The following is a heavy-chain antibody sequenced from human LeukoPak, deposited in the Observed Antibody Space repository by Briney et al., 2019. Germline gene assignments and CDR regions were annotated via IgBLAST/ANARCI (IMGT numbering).Heavy chain of an antibody. CDR3: AKDRSGSYYVGFDY. V-gene: IGHV3-9*01. CDR2: ISWNSGSI. J-gene: IGHJ4*02. Sequence: GRSLRLSCAATGFTFDDYAMHWVRQAPAKGLEWVSGISWNSGSIGYADSVKGRFTISRDNAKNYLHLQINSLRAEDTALYYCAKDRSGSYYVGFDYWGQGALVTVSS. D-gene: IGHD1-26*01. CDR1: GFTFDDYA.